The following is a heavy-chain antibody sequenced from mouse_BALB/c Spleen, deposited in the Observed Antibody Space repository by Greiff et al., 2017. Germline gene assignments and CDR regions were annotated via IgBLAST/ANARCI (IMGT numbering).Heavy chain of an antibody. CDR3: ARSHYYGSSYWYFDV. D-gene: IGHD1-1*01. CDR1: GYTFTDYV. J-gene: IGHJ1*01. CDR2: IYPGSGST. V-gene: IGHV1-81*01. Sequence: QVQLQQSGPELVKPGASVKMSCKASGYTFTDYVISWVKQRTGQGLEWIGEIYPGSGSTYYNEKFKGKATLTADKSSNTAYMQLSSLTSEDSAVYFCARSHYYGSSYWYFDVWGAGTTVTVSS.